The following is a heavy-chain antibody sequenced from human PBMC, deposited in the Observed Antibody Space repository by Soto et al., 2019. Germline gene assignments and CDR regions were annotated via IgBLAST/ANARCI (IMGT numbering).Heavy chain of an antibody. V-gene: IGHV3-53*04. CDR2: IYSGGST. CDR1: GFTVSSNY. CDR3: ARAGYYDSSGYYYYDD. D-gene: IGHD3-22*01. J-gene: IGHJ4*02. Sequence: EVPLVESGGGLVQPGGSLRLSCAASGFTVSSNYMSWVRQAPGKGLEWVSVIYSGGSTYYADSVKGRFTISRHNSKNTLYLQMNSLRAEDTAVYYCARAGYYDSSGYYYYDDWGQGTLVTVSS.